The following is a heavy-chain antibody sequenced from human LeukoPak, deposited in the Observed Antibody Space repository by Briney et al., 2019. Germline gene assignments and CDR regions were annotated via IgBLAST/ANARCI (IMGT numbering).Heavy chain of an antibody. CDR1: GFTFSSYT. Sequence: PGGSLRLSCAASGFTFSSYTMHWVRQAPGKGLEWVAVISYDGSNKYYADSVKGRFTISRDNAKNSLYLQMNSLRAEDTAVYYCARQRTVVTSRAFDIWGQGTMVTVSS. D-gene: IGHD4-23*01. CDR2: ISYDGSNK. J-gene: IGHJ3*02. CDR3: ARQRTVVTSRAFDI. V-gene: IGHV3-30*04.